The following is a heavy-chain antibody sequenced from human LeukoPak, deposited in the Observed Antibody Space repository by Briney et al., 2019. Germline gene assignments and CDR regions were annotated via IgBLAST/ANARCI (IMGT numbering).Heavy chain of an antibody. CDR2: ISGSGGST. Sequence: PGGSLRLSCAASGFTFSSYAMSWVRQAPGKGLDWVSAISGSGGSTYYADSVKGRFTISRDNSKNTLYLQMNSLRAEDTAVYYCAKEANDIVTGYPLGYFDYWGQGTLVTVSS. CDR3: AKEANDIVTGYPLGYFDY. D-gene: IGHD3-9*01. V-gene: IGHV3-23*01. J-gene: IGHJ4*02. CDR1: GFTFSSYA.